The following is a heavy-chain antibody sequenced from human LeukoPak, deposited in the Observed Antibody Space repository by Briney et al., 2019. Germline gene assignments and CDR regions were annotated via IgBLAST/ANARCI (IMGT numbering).Heavy chain of an antibody. CDR1: GYTFTSYG. D-gene: IGHD4-17*01. J-gene: IGHJ4*02. V-gene: IGHV1-18*01. CDR3: ARDLEYTTTVTTDY. Sequence: ASVKVSCKASGYTFTSYGISWVRQAPGQGLEWMGWISAYNGNTNYAQKLQGRVTMTTDTSTSTAYMELRSLRSDDTAVYYCARDLEYTTTVTTDYWGQGTLVTVSS. CDR2: ISAYNGNT.